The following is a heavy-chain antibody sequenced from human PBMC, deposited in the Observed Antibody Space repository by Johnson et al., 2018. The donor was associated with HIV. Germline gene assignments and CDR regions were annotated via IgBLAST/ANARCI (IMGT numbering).Heavy chain of an antibody. Sequence: VQLVESGGGLVQPGGSLRLSCAASGLIFSRSWIHWVRQAPGKGLVWVSRSNSDGSSTNYADSVKGRFTISRDKANNTLHLQMNSLRAEDTAVYYCTREWGMITCGGVVPRNAVDIWGQGTMVTVSS. V-gene: IGHV3-74*01. CDR2: SNSDGSST. CDR3: TREWGMITCGGVVPRNAVDI. J-gene: IGHJ3*02. D-gene: IGHD3-16*01. CDR1: GLIFSRSW.